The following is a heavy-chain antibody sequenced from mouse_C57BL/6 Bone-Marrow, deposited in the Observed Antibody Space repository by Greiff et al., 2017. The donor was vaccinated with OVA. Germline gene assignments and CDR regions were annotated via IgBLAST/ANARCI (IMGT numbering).Heavy chain of an antibody. V-gene: IGHV1-54*01. J-gene: IGHJ3*01. CDR3: ARGGVLRYFWFAY. Sequence: VQLQESGAELVRPGTSVKVSCKASGYAFTNYLIEWVKQRPGQGLEWIGVINPGSGGTNYNEKFKGKATLTADKSSSTAYMQLSSLTSEDSAVYFCARGGVLRYFWFAYWGQGALVTVSA. CDR1: GYAFTNYL. CDR2: INPGSGGT. D-gene: IGHD1-1*01.